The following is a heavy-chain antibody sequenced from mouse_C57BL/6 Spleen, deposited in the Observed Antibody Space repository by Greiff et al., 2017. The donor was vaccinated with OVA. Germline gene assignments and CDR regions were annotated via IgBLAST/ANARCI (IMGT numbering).Heavy chain of an antibody. D-gene: IGHD1-1*01. CDR1: GYTFTSYT. V-gene: IGHV1-4*01. CDR2: INPSSGYT. Sequence: QVQLQQSGAELARPGASVKMSCKASGYTFTSYTMHWVKQRPGQGLEWIVYINPSSGYTKYNQKFKDKATLTADKSSSTAYMQLSSLTSEDSAVYYCARSGVTTVVADWYFDVWGTGTTVTVSS. CDR3: ARSGVTTVVADWYFDV. J-gene: IGHJ1*03.